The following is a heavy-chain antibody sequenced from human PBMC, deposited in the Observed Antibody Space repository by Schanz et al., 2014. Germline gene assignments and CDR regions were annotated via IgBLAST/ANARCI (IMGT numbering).Heavy chain of an antibody. CDR2: IRPDNGHT. D-gene: IGHD3-9*01. CDR3: ARVQDDILTGSEYYYGMDV. V-gene: IGHV1-18*01. CDR1: GYTFTDYG. J-gene: IGHJ6*02. Sequence: QVQLVQSGGEMKKPGASVKVSCKASGYTFTDYGLSWVRQAPGQGLEWLGWIRPDNGHTTYSQKLQGRVTMTTDTSTSTAYMELRSLRSDDTAVYYCARVQDDILTGSEYYYGMDVWGQGTTVTVSS.